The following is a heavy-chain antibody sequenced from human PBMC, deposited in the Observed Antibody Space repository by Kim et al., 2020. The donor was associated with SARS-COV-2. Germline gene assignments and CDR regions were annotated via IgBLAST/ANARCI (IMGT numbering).Heavy chain of an antibody. CDR3: ARVWVRLERPATGCPDY. V-gene: IGHV3-21*01. CDR2: ISSSSSYI. D-gene: IGHD2-15*01. J-gene: IGHJ4*01. CDR1: GFTFSSYS. Sequence: GGSLRLSCAASGFTFSSYSMNWVRQAPGKGLEWVSFISSSSSYIYYEDAVKGRSIITSDNAKKSLYQLKNSLGAEDTADYYCARVWVRLERPATGCPDY.